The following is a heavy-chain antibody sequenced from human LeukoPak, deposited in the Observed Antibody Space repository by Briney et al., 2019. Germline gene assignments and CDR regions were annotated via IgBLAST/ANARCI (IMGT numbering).Heavy chain of an antibody. D-gene: IGHD6-6*01. CDR2: IYYSGST. CDR3: ARRYSSSSREIDY. CDR1: GGSISSYY. Sequence: SETLSLTCTVSGGSISSYYWGWIRQPPGKGLEWIGSIYYSGSTYYNPSLKSRVTISVDTSKNQFSLKLSSVTAADTAVYYCARRYSSSSREIDYWGQGTLVTVSS. V-gene: IGHV4-39*01. J-gene: IGHJ4*02.